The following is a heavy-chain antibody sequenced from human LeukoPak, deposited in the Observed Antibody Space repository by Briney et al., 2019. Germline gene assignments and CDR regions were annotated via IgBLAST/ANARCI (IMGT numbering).Heavy chain of an antibody. J-gene: IGHJ5*02. CDR3: TTDYPSTAVAGAGDWFDP. V-gene: IGHV3-15*07. D-gene: IGHD6-19*01. CDR2: IKSKIDGGTT. CDR1: GFSFSNAW. Sequence: GGSLRLSCAASGFSFSNAWMNWARQAPGKGLEWVGRIKSKIDGGTTDYAAPVKGRFTISRDDSKNTLYLQMNSLKTEDTAVYYCTTDYPSTAVAGAGDWFDPWGQGTLVTVSS.